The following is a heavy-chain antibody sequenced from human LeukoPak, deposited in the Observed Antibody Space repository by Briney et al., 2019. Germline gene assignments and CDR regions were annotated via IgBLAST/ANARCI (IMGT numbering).Heavy chain of an antibody. CDR3: AGVNDLRLDY. Sequence: LETLSLTCTVSGGSISSTRYYWGWIRQPPGKGLEWIGSMYYSGSTYYNPSLKSRVTISVDTSKNQFSLKLSSVTAADTAVYYCAGVNDLRLDYLGQGTLVTVSS. CDR2: MYYSGST. CDR1: GGSISSTRYY. J-gene: IGHJ4*02. V-gene: IGHV4-39*07.